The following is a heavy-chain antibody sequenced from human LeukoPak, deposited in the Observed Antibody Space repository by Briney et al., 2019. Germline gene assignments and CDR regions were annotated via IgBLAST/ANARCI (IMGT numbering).Heavy chain of an antibody. J-gene: IGHJ5*02. Sequence: GASVKVSCKASGYTFTSYYMHWVRQAPGQGLEWMGIINPSGGSTSYAQKFQGRVTMTRDMSTSTVYMELSSLRSDDTAVYYCARGRDGLWFGELFNWFDPWGQGTLVAVSS. V-gene: IGHV1-46*01. CDR3: ARGRDGLWFGELFNWFDP. D-gene: IGHD3-10*01. CDR2: INPSGGST. CDR1: GYTFTSYY.